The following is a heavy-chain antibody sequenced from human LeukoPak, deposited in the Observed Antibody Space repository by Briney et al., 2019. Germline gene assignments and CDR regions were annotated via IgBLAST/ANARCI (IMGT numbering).Heavy chain of an antibody. V-gene: IGHV3-21*01. CDR3: ARGIAARPGY. Sequence: KPGGSLRLSCAASGFTFSSYSMNWVRQAPGKGREWVSSISSSSSYIYYADSVKGRFTISRDNAKNSLYLQMNSLRAEDTAVYYCARGIAARPGYWGQGTLVTVSS. D-gene: IGHD6-6*01. J-gene: IGHJ4*02. CDR1: GFTFSSYS. CDR2: ISSSSSYI.